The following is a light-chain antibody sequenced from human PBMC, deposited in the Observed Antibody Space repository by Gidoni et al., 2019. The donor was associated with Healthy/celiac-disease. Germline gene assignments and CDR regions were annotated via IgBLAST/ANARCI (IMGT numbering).Light chain of an antibody. V-gene: IGLV1-40*01. CDR3: QSYDSSLSGSV. CDR2: GNS. J-gene: IGLJ2*01. CDR1: SSTIGAGYG. Sequence: QSVLTHPPSVSGAPGQRVTIPCTGSSSTIGAGYGVHWYQQLPGTAPKLLIYGNSNRPSGVPDRFSGSKSGTSASLAITGLQAEDEADYYCQSYDSSLSGSVFGGGTKLTVL.